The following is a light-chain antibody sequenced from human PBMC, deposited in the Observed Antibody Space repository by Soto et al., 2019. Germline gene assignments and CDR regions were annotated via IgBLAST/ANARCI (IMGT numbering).Light chain of an antibody. CDR2: ATA. CDR1: QSVSASY. J-gene: IGKJ2*01. Sequence: EIVLTQSPGTLSLSPGERVTLSCRASQSVSASYLGWYQQKSGQAPRLLIYATASRATGIPDRFSGSGSGTEFSLTISRLEPEDFAVYYCQHFGNSQYTFGQGTKLESK. V-gene: IGKV3-20*01. CDR3: QHFGNSQYT.